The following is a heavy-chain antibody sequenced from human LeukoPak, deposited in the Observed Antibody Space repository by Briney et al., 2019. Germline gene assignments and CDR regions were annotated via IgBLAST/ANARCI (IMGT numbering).Heavy chain of an antibody. CDR1: GGTFSSYA. V-gene: IGHV1-69*05. CDR3: VYDSSGYYYGPFAY. Sequence: SVKVSCKASGGTFSSYAISWVRQAPGQGLEWMGGIIPIFGTANYAQKFQGRVTITTDESTSTAYMELSSLRSEDTAVYYCVYDSSGYYYGPFAYWGQGTLVTVSS. CDR2: IIPIFGTA. D-gene: IGHD3-22*01. J-gene: IGHJ4*02.